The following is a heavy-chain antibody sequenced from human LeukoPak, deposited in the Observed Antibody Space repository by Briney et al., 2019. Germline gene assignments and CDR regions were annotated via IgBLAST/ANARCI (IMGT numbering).Heavy chain of an antibody. CDR2: INQDGSER. D-gene: IGHD6-13*01. J-gene: IGHJ5*02. Sequence: GRSLRLSCAASGFTFSSYGMSWVRQAPGKGLEWVANINQDGSERYYVDSVKGRFTISRDDAKNSLYLQMDSLRAEDTAVYYCARDRAAASWGQGTLVTVSS. V-gene: IGHV3-7*01. CDR3: ARDRAAAS. CDR1: GFTFSSYG.